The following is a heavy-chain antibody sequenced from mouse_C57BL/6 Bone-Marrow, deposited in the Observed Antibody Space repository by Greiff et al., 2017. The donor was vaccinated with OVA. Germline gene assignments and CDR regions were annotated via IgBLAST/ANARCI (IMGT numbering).Heavy chain of an antibody. CDR2: IDPENGDT. J-gene: IGHJ1*03. CDR3: TYYYGSSYRYFDV. Sequence: EVNVVESGAELVRPGASVKLSCTASGFNIKDDYMHWVKQRPEQGLEWIGWIDPENGDTEYASKFQGKATITADTSSNTAYLQLSSLTSEDTAVYYCTYYYGSSYRYFDVWGTGTTVTVSS. CDR1: GFNIKDDY. D-gene: IGHD1-1*01. V-gene: IGHV14-4*01.